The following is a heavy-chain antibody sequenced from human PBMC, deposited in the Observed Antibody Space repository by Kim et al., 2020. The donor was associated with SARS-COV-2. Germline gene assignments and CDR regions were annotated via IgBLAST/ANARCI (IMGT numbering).Heavy chain of an antibody. CDR2: IYYSGST. Sequence: SETLSLTCTVSGGSISSYYWSWIRQPPGKGLEWIGYIYYSGSTNYNPSLKSRVTISVDTSKNQFFLKLSSVTAADTAVYYCAKLYYYYGMDVWGQGTTVTVSS. CDR3: AKLYYYYGMDV. J-gene: IGHJ6*02. CDR1: GGSISSYY. V-gene: IGHV4-59*08.